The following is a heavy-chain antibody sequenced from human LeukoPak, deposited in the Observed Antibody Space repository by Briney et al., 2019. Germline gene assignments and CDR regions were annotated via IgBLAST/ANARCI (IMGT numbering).Heavy chain of an antibody. CDR1: GYSFTSYW. V-gene: IGHV5-51*01. D-gene: IGHD3-16*01. Sequence: GESLKISFKGSGYSFTSYWIGWVRQMPGKGLEWMGIIYPGDSDTRYSPSFQGQVTISADKSISTAYLQWSSLKASDTAMYYCARQHEYVWGTMGGAFDIWGQGTMVTVSS. CDR2: IYPGDSDT. CDR3: ARQHEYVWGTMGGAFDI. J-gene: IGHJ3*02.